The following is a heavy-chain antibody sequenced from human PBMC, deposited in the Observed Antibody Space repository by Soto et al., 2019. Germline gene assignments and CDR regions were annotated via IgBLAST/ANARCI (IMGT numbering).Heavy chain of an antibody. Sequence: SCAASGFTFTNYAMTWARQAPGKGLEWVSSLLRSGSTTYYADSVKGRFTISSDISANSLYLQMDSLRAEDTAVYYCAKDAVSGDGIWLLDSWGQGTVVTVSS. J-gene: IGHJ4*02. CDR2: LLRSGSTT. CDR1: GFTFTNYA. V-gene: IGHV3-23*01. CDR3: AKDAVSGDGIWLLDS. D-gene: IGHD4-17*01.